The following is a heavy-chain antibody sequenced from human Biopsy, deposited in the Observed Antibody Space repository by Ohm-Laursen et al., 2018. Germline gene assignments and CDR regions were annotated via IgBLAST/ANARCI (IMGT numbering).Heavy chain of an antibody. V-gene: IGHV3-30*02. D-gene: IGHD3-22*01. CDR3: AKDRFPYTSGYSSVFEY. J-gene: IGHJ4*02. CDR1: GFTFSSYG. Sequence: SPRLSCAASGFTFSSYGMHWVRQAPGKGLEWVSLISNDGDIKYSADSMEGRFTISRDNSRNTLFLQMNSLQAEDTAVYYCAKDRFPYTSGYSSVFEYWGQGTLVTVSS. CDR2: ISNDGDIK.